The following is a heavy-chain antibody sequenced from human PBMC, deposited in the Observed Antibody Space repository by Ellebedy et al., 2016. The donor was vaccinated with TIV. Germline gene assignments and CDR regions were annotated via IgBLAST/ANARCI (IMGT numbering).Heavy chain of an antibody. V-gene: IGHV3-33*03. Sequence: PGGSLRLSCAATGFTLSSFGMSWVRQAPGTGLEWVAVIWFDGSKKYYADSVKGRFTISRDNSKNTVTLQMQSLRAEDTALYYCAKGHTASFFYLFDSWGQGTLVTVSS. D-gene: IGHD2-2*01. CDR1: GFTLSSFG. CDR2: IWFDGSKK. J-gene: IGHJ5*01. CDR3: AKGHTASFFYLFDS.